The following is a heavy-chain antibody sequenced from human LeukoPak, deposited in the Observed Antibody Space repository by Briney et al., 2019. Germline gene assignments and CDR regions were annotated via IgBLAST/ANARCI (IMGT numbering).Heavy chain of an antibody. J-gene: IGHJ4*02. CDR3: ATPSSISGWHWNFGY. D-gene: IGHD6-19*01. V-gene: IGHV4-39*01. CDR1: GGSISSGSFF. CDR2: IHSIGST. Sequence: SETLSLTCTLSGGSISSGSFFWDWIRQPPGKGLEWLGSIHSIGSTYYNPSLKSLLTMSVDTSKNQFSLKLSSVTAADTAVYYCATPSSISGWHWNFGYWGQGTLVTVSS.